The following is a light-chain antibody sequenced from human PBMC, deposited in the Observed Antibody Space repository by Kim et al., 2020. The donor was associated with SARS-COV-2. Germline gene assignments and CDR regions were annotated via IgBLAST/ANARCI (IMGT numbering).Light chain of an antibody. CDR2: EVS. Sequence: SSTVSCTGSSSDVGRYNLVSWYQQHPGKAPKRRIYEVSKRPSGVYKRFSGSKSGNTASLTIAGLQAEDEADYYCCSYAGSSASPYVFGTGTKVTVL. J-gene: IGLJ1*01. CDR1: SSDVGRYNL. CDR3: CSYAGSSASPYV. V-gene: IGLV2-23*02.